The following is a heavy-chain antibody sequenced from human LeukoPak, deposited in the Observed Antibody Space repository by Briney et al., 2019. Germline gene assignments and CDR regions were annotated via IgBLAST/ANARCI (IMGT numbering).Heavy chain of an antibody. CDR1: GGSITSYY. J-gene: IGHJ4*02. D-gene: IGHD1-26*01. V-gene: IGHV4-34*01. Sequence: PSETLSLTCTVSGGSITSYYWSWIRQPPGKGLEWIGEINHSGSTNYNPSLKSRVTIPVDTSKNQFSLQLNSVTPEDTAVYYCAKIGVGALNYYFDYWGQGTLVTVSS. CDR3: AKIGVGALNYYFDY. CDR2: INHSGST.